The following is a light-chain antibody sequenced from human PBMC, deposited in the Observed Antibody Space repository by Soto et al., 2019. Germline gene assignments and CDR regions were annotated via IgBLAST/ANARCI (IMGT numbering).Light chain of an antibody. CDR3: QQYGALPPT. J-gene: IGKJ4*01. Sequence: EIVLTQFPGALSLSPGERVTLSCRASQTVSNTYLAWYQQKSGQAPKFLIYGASNRATGIPDRFSGSGSGTDFTVTISRLESEDFAVYYCQQYGALPPTFGGGTKVEIK. CDR1: QTVSNTY. CDR2: GAS. V-gene: IGKV3-20*01.